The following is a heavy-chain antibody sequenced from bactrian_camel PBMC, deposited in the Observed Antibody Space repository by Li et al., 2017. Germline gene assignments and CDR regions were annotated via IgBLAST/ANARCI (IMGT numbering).Heavy chain of an antibody. V-gene: IGHV3S53*01. CDR2: IVRGSHT. CDR3: TKDTTYYSGGYYYDSFGY. J-gene: IGHJ6*01. CDR1: GAKFDDYA. D-gene: IGHD2*01. Sequence: HVQLVESGGGLVQVGGSLRLSCTTPGAKFDDYAMGWFRQIPGKEREAVAAIVRGSHTDYHAAVKGRFTISQDTPKNTVYLQMNSLNPEDTAMYYCTKDTTYYSGGYYYDSFGYWGQGTQVTVS.